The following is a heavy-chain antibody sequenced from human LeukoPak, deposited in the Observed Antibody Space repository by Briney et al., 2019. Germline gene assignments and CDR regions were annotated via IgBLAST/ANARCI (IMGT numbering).Heavy chain of an antibody. CDR3: ARGGDYDFCSGYSNYYYMDV. CDR2: IYNTGST. Sequence: SETLSLTCTVSGASITSYYWIWIRQPPGKGLEWIGYIYNTGSTSYNPSLKSRVTISEDTSKNQFSLKLSSVTAADTAVYYCARGGDYDFCSGYSNYYYMDVWGKGTTVTVSS. J-gene: IGHJ6*03. D-gene: IGHD3-3*01. V-gene: IGHV4-59*01. CDR1: GASITSYY.